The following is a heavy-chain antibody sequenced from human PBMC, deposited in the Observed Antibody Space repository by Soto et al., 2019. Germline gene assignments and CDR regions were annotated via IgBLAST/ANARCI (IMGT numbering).Heavy chain of an antibody. Sequence: GGSLRLSCQASGFNFDNYGMHWVRQAPGKGMEWVAVITYDGSFQYYADSVKGRFTISRDNSKNTLSLHLNTLKPEDTAVYHCAKDRVGGTFYTPLAFWGQGTLVTVSS. CDR3: AKDRVGGTFYTPLAF. CDR2: ITYDGSFQ. J-gene: IGHJ4*02. V-gene: IGHV3-30*18. D-gene: IGHD1-7*01. CDR1: GFNFDNYG.